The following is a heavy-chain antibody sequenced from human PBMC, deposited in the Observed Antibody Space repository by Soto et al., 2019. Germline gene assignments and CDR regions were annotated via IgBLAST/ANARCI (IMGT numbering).Heavy chain of an antibody. CDR2: IYYSGST. D-gene: IGHD6-6*01. V-gene: IGHV4-39*01. CDR3: ARHRARNWFDP. Sequence: QLQLQESGPGLVKPSETLSLTCIVSGGSISSSSYYWGWIRQPPGKGLEWIGSIYYSGSTYYNPALKSLVTVSVDTSKNQFSRRLSSVTAADTAVFYCARHRARNWFDPWGQGTLVTVSS. J-gene: IGHJ5*02. CDR1: GGSISSSSYY.